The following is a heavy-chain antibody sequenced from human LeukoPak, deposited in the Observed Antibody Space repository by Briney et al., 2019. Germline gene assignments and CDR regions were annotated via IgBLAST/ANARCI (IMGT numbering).Heavy chain of an antibody. D-gene: IGHD5-24*01. CDR2: ISSSGSTI. CDR3: AREREMATILVAYAFDI. J-gene: IGHJ3*02. V-gene: IGHV3-48*03. Sequence: GGSLRLSCAASGFTFSSYEMNWVRQAPGKGLEWVSYISSSGSTIYYADSVKGRFTISRDNAKNSLYLQMNSLRAEDTALYYCAREREMATILVAYAFDIWGQGTMVTVSS. CDR1: GFTFSSYE.